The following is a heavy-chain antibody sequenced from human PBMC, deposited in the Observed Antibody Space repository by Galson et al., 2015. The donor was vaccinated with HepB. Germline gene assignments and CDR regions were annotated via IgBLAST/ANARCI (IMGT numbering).Heavy chain of an antibody. J-gene: IGHJ4*02. D-gene: IGHD1-26*01. CDR3: ARDGMGRGSGSYSAFDY. CDR2: ITSAGDKE. Sequence: SLRLSCEASGFIFNTYSLHWVRQAPGQGLEWVAAITSAGDKEYYADSVKGRFTISRDKSKNMLYLQINSLRAEDTAVYYCARDGMGRGSGSYSAFDYWGQGTLVTVSS. CDR1: GFIFNTYS. V-gene: IGHV3-30-3*01.